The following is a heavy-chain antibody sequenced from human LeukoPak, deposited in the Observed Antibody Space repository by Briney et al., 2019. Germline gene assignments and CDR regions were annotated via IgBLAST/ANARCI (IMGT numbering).Heavy chain of an antibody. CDR2: IKQDGSEK. CDR1: GFTFSDYW. CDR3: ARWLELMRNFDW. V-gene: IGHV3-7*01. Sequence: GGSLRLSCVGSGFTFSDYWMSWVRQAPGKGLEWVANIKQDGSEKDYVDALKGRFAISRDNAKNSLYLQMNSLRAEDTAVYYCARWLELMRNFDWWGQGTLVTVSS. J-gene: IGHJ4*02. D-gene: IGHD5-24*01.